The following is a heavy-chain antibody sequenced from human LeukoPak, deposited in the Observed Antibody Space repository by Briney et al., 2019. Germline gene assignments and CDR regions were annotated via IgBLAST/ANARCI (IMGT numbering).Heavy chain of an antibody. CDR3: ARDLHYYDSSAYHPVSY. Sequence: GGSRRLSCEASGFTFSSYTMNWVRKAPGKGLEWVSSISYSNSYIYYADSVKGRFTISRDNAKNSLYLQMNSLRADDTAVYYCARDLHYYDSSAYHPVSYWGQGTLVTVSS. J-gene: IGHJ4*02. CDR1: GFTFSSYT. D-gene: IGHD3-22*01. CDR2: ISYSNSYI. V-gene: IGHV3-21*01.